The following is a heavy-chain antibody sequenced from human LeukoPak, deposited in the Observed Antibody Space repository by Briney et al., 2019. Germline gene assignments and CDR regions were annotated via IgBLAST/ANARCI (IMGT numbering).Heavy chain of an antibody. J-gene: IGHJ3*02. Sequence: SVKVSCKASGGTFSSYAISWVRQAPGQGLEWMGGIIPIFGTANYAQKFQGRVTITADESTSTAYMELSSLRSEDTAVYYYASRPYQLLVGKSGDAFDIWGQGTMVTVSS. CDR3: ASRPYQLLVGKSGDAFDI. V-gene: IGHV1-69*13. D-gene: IGHD2-2*01. CDR2: IIPIFGTA. CDR1: GGTFSSYA.